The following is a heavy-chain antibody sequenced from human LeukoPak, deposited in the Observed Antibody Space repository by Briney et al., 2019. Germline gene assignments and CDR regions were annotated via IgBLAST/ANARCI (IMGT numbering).Heavy chain of an antibody. J-gene: IGHJ5*02. CDR3: ARVGAVAPGWFDP. D-gene: IGHD6-19*01. Sequence: SETLSHTCTVSGGSISSYYWSWIRQPPGQELEAIGYIYYRASTNYNTSLKSRVTISVDTSKSQFSLKLSSVAAAYTAVYYCARVGAVAPGWFDPWGQGTLVTVSS. CDR2: IYYRAST. CDR1: GGSISSYY. V-gene: IGHV4-59*01.